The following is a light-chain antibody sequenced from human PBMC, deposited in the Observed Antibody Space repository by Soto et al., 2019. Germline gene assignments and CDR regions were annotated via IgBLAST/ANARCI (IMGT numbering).Light chain of an antibody. CDR2: TAS. CDR3: QQYNSYSWT. J-gene: IGKJ1*01. V-gene: IGKV1-5*03. CDR1: QSISSW. Sequence: DIQMPQSPSTLSASVGDRVTITCRAGQSISSWLAWYQQKPGKDPKLLISTASSLKSGVPSRFSGSGSVTEFTLTISSLQPDDFSTYYCQQYNSYSWTFGQGTKVEIK.